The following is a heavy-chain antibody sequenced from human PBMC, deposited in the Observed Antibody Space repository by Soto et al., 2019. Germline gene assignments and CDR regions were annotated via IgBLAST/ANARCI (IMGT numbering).Heavy chain of an antibody. CDR1: GFTFKTHA. Sequence: QVQLVESGGGVVQPGTSLRLSCAASGFTFKTHAMHWVRQAPGKGLELMAVIAYDGNETFYADSVKGRFTISRDNSKNALYLQINTLRNEDTAVYYCGKDVGDYVPYYYGLDVWGQGTTVTVSS. J-gene: IGHJ6*02. CDR3: GKDVGDYVPYYYGLDV. CDR2: IAYDGNET. D-gene: IGHD1-26*01. V-gene: IGHV3-30*18.